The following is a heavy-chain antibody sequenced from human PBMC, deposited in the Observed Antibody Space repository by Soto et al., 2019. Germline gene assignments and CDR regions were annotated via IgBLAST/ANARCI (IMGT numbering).Heavy chain of an antibody. CDR3: ARVRSGWGIDY. D-gene: IGHD6-19*01. Sequence: QLQLQESGSGLVKPSQTLSLTCAVSGGSISSGGYSWSWIRQPPGKGLEYIGYIYHSGSTYYNPSIKSRVTISVDRSKNQFSLKLSSGTAADTAVYYCARVRSGWGIDYWGQGTLVTVSS. V-gene: IGHV4-30-2*01. CDR2: IYHSGST. J-gene: IGHJ4*02. CDR1: GGSISSGGYS.